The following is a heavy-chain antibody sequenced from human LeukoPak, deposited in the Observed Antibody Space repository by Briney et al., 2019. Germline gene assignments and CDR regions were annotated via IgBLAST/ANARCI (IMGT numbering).Heavy chain of an antibody. D-gene: IGHD3-3*01. Sequence: SETLFLTCTVSGGSISSYYWSWIRQPPGKGLEWIGYIYYSGSTNYNPSLKSRVTISVDTSKNQFSLKLSSVTAADTAVYYCARQTPYDFWSGYPRGYYGMDVWGQGTTVTVSS. CDR2: IYYSGST. J-gene: IGHJ6*02. CDR1: GGSISSYY. CDR3: ARQTPYDFWSGYPRGYYGMDV. V-gene: IGHV4-59*08.